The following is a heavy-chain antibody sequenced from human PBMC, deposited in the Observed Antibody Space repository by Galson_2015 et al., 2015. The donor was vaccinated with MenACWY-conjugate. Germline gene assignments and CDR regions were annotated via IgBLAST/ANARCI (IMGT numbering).Heavy chain of an antibody. CDR3: AKIVRHPFGPYFDS. D-gene: IGHD3/OR15-3a*01. V-gene: IGHV3-53*01. CDR1: GFSVTSHF. J-gene: IGHJ4*02. Sequence: SLRLSCAASGFSVTSHFMGWVRQAPGKGLEWVALLYDDGTSRYADSVKGRFTISRDTLRNSLSLQMHGLRAEDTAMYFCAKIVRHPFGPYFDSWGQGTLVLVSS. CDR2: LYDDGTS.